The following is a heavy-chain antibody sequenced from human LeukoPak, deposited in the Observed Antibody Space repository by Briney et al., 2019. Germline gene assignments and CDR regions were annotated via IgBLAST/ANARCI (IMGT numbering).Heavy chain of an antibody. Sequence: GASVKVSCKASGYTFTSYDINWVRQAPGQGLEWMGWINPASGGTNYAQKFQGRVTMTRDTSISTAYMELSRLRSDDTAVYYCARDATFGELPHWGQGTLVTVSS. CDR2: INPASGGT. CDR1: GYTFTSYD. V-gene: IGHV1-2*02. CDR3: ARDATFGELPH. D-gene: IGHD3-10*01. J-gene: IGHJ4*02.